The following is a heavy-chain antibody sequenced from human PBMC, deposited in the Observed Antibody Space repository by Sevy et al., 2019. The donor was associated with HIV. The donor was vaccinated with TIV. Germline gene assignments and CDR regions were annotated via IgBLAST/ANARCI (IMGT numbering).Heavy chain of an antibody. D-gene: IGHD6-19*01. V-gene: IGHV3-11*01. CDR3: ARGWRCSGWYDH. Sequence: GGSLRLSCAAAGFTFSDYYMSWIRQAPGKGLECVSYISSSGSTIYYADSVKGRFTISRDNAKNSLYLQMNSLRVEDTAVYYCARGWRCSGWYDHYGQGTLVTVSS. CDR2: ISSSGSTI. CDR1: GFTFSDYY. J-gene: IGHJ5*02.